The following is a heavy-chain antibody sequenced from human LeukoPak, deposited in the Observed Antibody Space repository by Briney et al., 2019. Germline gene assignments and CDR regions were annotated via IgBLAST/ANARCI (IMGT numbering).Heavy chain of an antibody. D-gene: IGHD2-21*02. V-gene: IGHV3-7*02. CDR3: MMSLTAHYYYGMDV. CDR2: IKQDGSEK. J-gene: IGHJ6*02. CDR1: GFTFNTYW. Sequence: GGSPRLSCAASGFTFNTYWMSWVRQAPGKGLEWVANIKQDGSEKYYVDSVKGRFTISRDNTKNSLYLQMSSLRADDTAVYHCMMSLTAHYYYGMDVWGQGTTVTVSS.